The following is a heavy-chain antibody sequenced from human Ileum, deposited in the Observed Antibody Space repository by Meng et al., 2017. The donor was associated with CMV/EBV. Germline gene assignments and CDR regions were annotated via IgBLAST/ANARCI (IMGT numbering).Heavy chain of an antibody. D-gene: IGHD3-10*01. V-gene: IGHV4-39*07. Sequence: PHLPGWGPGMGKPSERLAPTCTVSGGSISSSLFYLGWIGQPPGKGLAWIGSISYSGTAFYNLSLKSRVAISIATSKCQFSLKLSSVTATDTAVYSCARDSTYPSGLDYWGQGTLVTVSS. CDR3: ARDSTYPSGLDY. CDR1: GGSISSSLFY. J-gene: IGHJ4*02. CDR2: ISYSGTA.